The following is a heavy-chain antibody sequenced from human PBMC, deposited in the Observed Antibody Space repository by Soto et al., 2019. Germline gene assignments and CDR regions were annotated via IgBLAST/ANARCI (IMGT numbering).Heavy chain of an antibody. J-gene: IGHJ4*02. V-gene: IGHV4-31*03. Sequence: TRSLTCSVSVGSISSAGYAWSGFRQHPGKGLEWIGYIYYSGSTYYNPSLKSRVTISVDTSKNQFSLKLSSVTAADTAVYYCARGPGIMAKIDYWGQGTLVTVS. CDR2: IYYSGST. D-gene: IGHD3-16*01. CDR1: VGSISSAGYA. CDR3: ARGPGIMAKIDY.